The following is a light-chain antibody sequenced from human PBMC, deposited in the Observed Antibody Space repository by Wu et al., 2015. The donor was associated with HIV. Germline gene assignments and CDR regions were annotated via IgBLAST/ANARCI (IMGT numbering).Light chain of an antibody. Sequence: EIVMTQSPATLSVSPGESATVSCRASQNIRSNLAWYQQRPGQAPRLLIYGASTRATGIPARVSGGGSGTEFTLTIASMQSEDFAVYYCQQFHNWPETFGQGTKLEIK. J-gene: IGKJ2*01. V-gene: IGKV3-15*01. CDR1: QNIRSN. CDR2: GAS. CDR3: QQFHNWPET.